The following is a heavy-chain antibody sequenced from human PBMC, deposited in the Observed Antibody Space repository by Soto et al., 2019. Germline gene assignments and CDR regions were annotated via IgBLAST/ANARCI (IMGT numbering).Heavy chain of an antibody. V-gene: IGHV4-59*01. J-gene: IGHJ6*02. CDR3: AIDRLTEQQLGGYYYYGMDV. Sequence: PSETLSLTCAVSGGSISSYYWSWIRQPPGKGLEWIGYIYYSGSTTYNPSLKSRVTISVDTSKNQFSLKLTSVTAADTAVYYCAIDRLTEQQLGGYYYYGMDVWGQGTTVTVSS. D-gene: IGHD6-13*01. CDR1: GGSISSYY. CDR2: IYYSGST.